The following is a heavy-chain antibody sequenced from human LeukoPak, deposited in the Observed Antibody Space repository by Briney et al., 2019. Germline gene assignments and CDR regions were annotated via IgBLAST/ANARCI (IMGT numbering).Heavy chain of an antibody. J-gene: IGHJ5*02. CDR2: ISSSSSYI. Sequence: PGGCLRLSCAASGFTFSSYSMNWVRQAPGKGLEWVSSISSSSSYIYYADSVKGRFTISRDNAKNSLYLQMNSLRAEDTAVYYCARHVQYCSSTSCSGWFDPWGQGTLVTVSS. CDR3: ARHVQYCSSTSCSGWFDP. CDR1: GFTFSSYS. V-gene: IGHV3-21*01. D-gene: IGHD2-2*01.